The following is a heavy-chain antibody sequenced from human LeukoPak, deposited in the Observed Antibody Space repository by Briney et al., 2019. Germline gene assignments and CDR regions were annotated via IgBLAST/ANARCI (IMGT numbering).Heavy chain of an antibody. CDR3: ARGSAWLRLRGFDY. D-gene: IGHD5-12*01. V-gene: IGHV4-34*01. CDR2: INHSGST. CDR1: GGSFSGYY. J-gene: IGHJ4*02. Sequence: SETLSLTCAVYGGSFSGYYWSWIRQPPGKGLEWIGEINHSGSTNYNPSLKSRVTISVDTSKNQFSLKLSSVTAADTAVYYCARGSAWLRLRGFDYWGQGTLVTVSS.